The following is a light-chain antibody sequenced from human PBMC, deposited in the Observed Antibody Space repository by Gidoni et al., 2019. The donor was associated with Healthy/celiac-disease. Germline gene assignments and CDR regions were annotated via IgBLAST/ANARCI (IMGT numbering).Light chain of an antibody. J-gene: IGKJ3*01. Sequence: DSQMTQSPSSLSASVGDRVTITCQASQDISHDLNWYQQKPGKAPKLLIYDASNLETGVPSRFSGSGSGTDFTFTISSLQPEDIATYYCQQYDNLPFTFGPGTHVDIK. V-gene: IGKV1-33*01. CDR3: QQYDNLPFT. CDR2: DAS. CDR1: QDISHD.